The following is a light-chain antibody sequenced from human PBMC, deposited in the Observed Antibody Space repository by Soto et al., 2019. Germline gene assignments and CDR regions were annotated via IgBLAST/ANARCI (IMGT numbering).Light chain of an antibody. J-gene: IGKJ5*01. CDR2: GAS. CDR3: QQYNNWPIT. V-gene: IGKV3-15*01. CDR1: ESVSSN. Sequence: EIVLTQSPGTLSLSPGEKATLSCRASESVSSNYLAWYQQKPGQAPRLLIYGASTRATGIAARFSGSGSGTEFTLTISSLQSEDFAVYYCQQYNNWPITFGQGTRLEIK.